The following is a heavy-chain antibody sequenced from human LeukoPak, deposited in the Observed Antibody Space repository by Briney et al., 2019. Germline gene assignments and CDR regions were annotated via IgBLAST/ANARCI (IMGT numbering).Heavy chain of an antibody. J-gene: IGHJ6*03. CDR2: IFPGDSDT. CDR1: GYSFTTYW. V-gene: IGHV5-51*01. D-gene: IGHD2-15*01. CDR3: VRSPDMSYYYYMDV. Sequence: GESLKISCQGSGYSFTTYWIAWVRQMPGKGLEWMGIIFPGDSDTIYSPSFQGQVTISADKSINTAYLQSRSLKASDTAMYYCVRSPDMSYYYYMDVWGEGTTVTVSS.